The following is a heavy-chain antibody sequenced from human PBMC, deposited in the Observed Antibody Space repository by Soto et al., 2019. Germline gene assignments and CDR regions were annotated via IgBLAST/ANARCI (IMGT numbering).Heavy chain of an antibody. CDR1: GGSISSSSYY. CDR3: ASFIAAAGTLADYYYYGMDV. J-gene: IGHJ6*02. D-gene: IGHD6-13*01. V-gene: IGHV4-39*01. Sequence: SETLSLTCTVSGGSISSSSYYWGWIRQPPGKGLEWIGSIYYSGSTYYNPSLKSRVTISVDTSKNQFSLKLSSVTAADTAVYYCASFIAAAGTLADYYYYGMDVWGQGTTVT. CDR2: IYYSGST.